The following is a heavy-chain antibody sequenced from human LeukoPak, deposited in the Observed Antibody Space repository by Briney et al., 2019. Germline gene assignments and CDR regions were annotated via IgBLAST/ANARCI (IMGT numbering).Heavy chain of an antibody. Sequence: GGSLRLSCAPSGFTFSSYSMNWVRQAPGKGLEWVSSISSSSRYIYYADSVKGRFTISRDNSKNTLFLQMNSLRVEDTAVYYCAKDARRTSGWYFFDYWGQGTLVTVSS. V-gene: IGHV3-21*04. J-gene: IGHJ4*02. CDR1: GFTFSSYS. CDR3: AKDARRTSGWYFFDY. D-gene: IGHD6-19*01. CDR2: ISSSSRYI.